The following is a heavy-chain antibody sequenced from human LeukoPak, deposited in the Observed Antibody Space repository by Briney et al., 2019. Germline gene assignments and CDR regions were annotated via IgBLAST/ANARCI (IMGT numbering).Heavy chain of an antibody. V-gene: IGHV4-38-2*02. CDR2: IYYSGST. CDR1: GYSISSGCY. CDR3: ATTTIRLGY. D-gene: IGHD1-1*01. J-gene: IGHJ4*02. Sequence: SETLSLTSTVSGYSISSGCYWGWIRQPPGKGLEWIGSIYYSGSTYYNPSLKSRVTISLDTSKNQFSLKLTSVTAADTAVYYCATTTIRLGYWGQGTLVTVFS.